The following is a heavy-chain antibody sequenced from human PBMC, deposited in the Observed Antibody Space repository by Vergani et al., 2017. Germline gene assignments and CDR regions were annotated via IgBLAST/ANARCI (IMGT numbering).Heavy chain of an antibody. CDR1: GGSISSSSYY. Sequence: QLQLQESGPGLVKPSETLSLTCTVSGGSISSSSYYWGWIRQPPGKWLEWIGSIYYSGSTYYNPSLKSRVTISVDTSKNQFSLKLSSVTAADTAVYYCARQRIRDGGAFDIWGQGTMVTVSS. CDR3: ARQRIRDGGAFDI. V-gene: IGHV4-39*01. CDR2: IYYSGST. D-gene: IGHD5-24*01. J-gene: IGHJ3*02.